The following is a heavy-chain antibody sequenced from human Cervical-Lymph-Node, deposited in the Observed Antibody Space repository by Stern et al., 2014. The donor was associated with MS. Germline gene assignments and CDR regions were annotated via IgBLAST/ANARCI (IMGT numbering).Heavy chain of an antibody. CDR2: ISYDGSDK. D-gene: IGHD4-17*01. CDR3: ARGGAVTTSDYYLDY. J-gene: IGHJ4*02. CDR1: GFTFSYHA. Sequence: VQLVESGGGVVQPGRPLRLSCAASGFTFSYHAMHWVRQAPGKGLEWVALISYDGSDKNDADSVKGRFTISRDNSRNTLYLQMNSLRVDDTAVYYCARGGAVTTSDYYLDYWGQGILVTVSS. V-gene: IGHV3-30*01.